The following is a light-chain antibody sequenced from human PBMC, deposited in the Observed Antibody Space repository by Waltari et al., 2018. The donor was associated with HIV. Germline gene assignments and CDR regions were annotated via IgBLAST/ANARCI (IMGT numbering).Light chain of an antibody. CDR1: NSNIGRNS. CDR2: KNN. J-gene: IGLJ2*01. CDR3: AAWDDRLNLV. Sequence: QSVLTQPPSASGTPGQRATISCFGRNSNIGRNSVYWYQQLPGMAPKLLIYKNNQRPSGVPDRFSGSKSGTSASLAISGLRSEDEADYYCAAWDDRLNLVFGGGTKLTVL. V-gene: IGLV1-47*01.